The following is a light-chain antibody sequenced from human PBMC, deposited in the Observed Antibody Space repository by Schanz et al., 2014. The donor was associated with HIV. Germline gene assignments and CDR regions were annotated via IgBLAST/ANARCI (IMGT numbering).Light chain of an antibody. V-gene: IGKV3-20*01. CDR2: GAS. CDR1: QSVSNRY. Sequence: EIVMTQSPGTLSLSPGEGVTLSCRASQSVSNRYLAWYQQRPGQAPRLLIYGASTRAIGIPDRFSGSGSRTDFTLTVSRLEPEDFALYYCQQYGGSPLTFGGGTKVEIK. J-gene: IGKJ4*01. CDR3: QQYGGSPLT.